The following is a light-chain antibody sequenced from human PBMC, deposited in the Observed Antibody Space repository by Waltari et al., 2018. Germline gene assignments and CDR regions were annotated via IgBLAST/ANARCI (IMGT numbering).Light chain of an antibody. Sequence: IGLTQSAGTLSLSPGERASRFCRASQSVGKYLAWYQQKPGQAPRLVMYDASTRATGIPDRFSGSGSGTDFSLTISRLEPEDFAVYYCQKYVNLPATFGQGTRVEIK. CDR3: QKYVNLPAT. CDR2: DAS. J-gene: IGKJ1*01. V-gene: IGKV3-20*01. CDR1: QSVGKY.